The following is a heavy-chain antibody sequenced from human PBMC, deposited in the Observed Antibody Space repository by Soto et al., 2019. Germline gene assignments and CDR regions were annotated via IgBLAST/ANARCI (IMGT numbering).Heavy chain of an antibody. D-gene: IGHD1-1*01. V-gene: IGHV3-23*01. CDR1: GFPFHTYA. CDR3: AKMGTGLFDY. CDR2: ISGSGSGT. Sequence: VGSLRLSCAASGFPFHTYAVSWVRQAPGKGLEWVSVISGSGSGTYYADSVKGRFTISRDNSKNMLYLHMNSLRAEDTAVYYCAKMGTGLFDYWGQGTLVTVSS. J-gene: IGHJ4*02.